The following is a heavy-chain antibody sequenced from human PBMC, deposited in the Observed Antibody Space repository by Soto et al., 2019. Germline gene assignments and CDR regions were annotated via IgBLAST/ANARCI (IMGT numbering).Heavy chain of an antibody. V-gene: IGHV5-10-1*01. CDR2: IDPSDSQT. D-gene: IGHD5-12*01. CDR3: ARSRVSTPRLEYPFDF. Sequence: GDSLKISCKGSGYSFAGYWITWVRQKPGKGLEWMGRIDPSDSQTYYSPSFRGHVTISVTKSITTVFLQWSSLRASDTAIYYCARSRVSTPRLEYPFDFWCQGTRVSGS. J-gene: IGHJ3*01. CDR1: GYSFAGYW.